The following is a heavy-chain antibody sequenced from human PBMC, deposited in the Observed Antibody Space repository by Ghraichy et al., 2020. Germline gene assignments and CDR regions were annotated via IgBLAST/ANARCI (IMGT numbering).Heavy chain of an antibody. Sequence: SETLSLTCTVSGYSISSGYYWGWIRQPPGKGLEWIGSIYHSGSTYYNPSLKSRVTISVDTSKNQFSLKLSSVTVADTAVYYCARVVLNWFDPWGQGTLVTVSS. J-gene: IGHJ5*02. CDR1: GYSISSGYY. CDR3: ARVVLNWFDP. CDR2: IYHSGST. V-gene: IGHV4-38-2*02.